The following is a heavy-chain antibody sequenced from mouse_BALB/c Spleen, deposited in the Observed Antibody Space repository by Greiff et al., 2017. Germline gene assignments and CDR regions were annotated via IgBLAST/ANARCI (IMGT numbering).Heavy chain of an antibody. CDR2: IDPANGNT. CDR1: GFNIKDTY. J-gene: IGHJ2*01. V-gene: IGHV14-3*02. D-gene: IGHD2-1*01. Sequence: EVMLVESGAELVKPGASVKLSCTASGFNIKDTYMHWVKQRPEQGLEWIGRIDPANGNTKYDPKFQGKATITADTSSNTAYLQLSSLTSEDTAVYYCARWRDGNYFYYFDYWGQGTTLTVSS. CDR3: ARWRDGNYFYYFDY.